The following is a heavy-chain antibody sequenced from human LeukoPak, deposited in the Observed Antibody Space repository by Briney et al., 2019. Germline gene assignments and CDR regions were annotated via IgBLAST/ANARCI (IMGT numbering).Heavy chain of an antibody. V-gene: IGHV1-69*13. CDR2: IIPIFGTA. CDR3: ARSSHRIQLQNYFDY. CDR1: GGTFSSYA. D-gene: IGHD5-18*01. Sequence: PPASVKVSCKASGGTFSSYAISWVRQAPGQGLEWMGGIIPIFGTANYAQKFQGRVTITADESTSTAYMELSSLRSEDTAVYYCARSSHRIQLQNYFDYWGQGTLVTVSS. J-gene: IGHJ4*02.